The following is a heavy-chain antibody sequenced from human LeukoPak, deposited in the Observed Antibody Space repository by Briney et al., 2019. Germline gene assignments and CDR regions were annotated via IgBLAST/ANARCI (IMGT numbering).Heavy chain of an antibody. V-gene: IGHV4-59*01. CDR1: GGSISSYY. J-gene: IGHJ4*02. Sequence: PSETLSLTCTVSGGSISSYYWSWIRQPPGKGLEWIGYIYYSGSTNYNPSLKSRVTISVDTSKNQFSLKLSSVTAADMAVYYCARGEYDFWSGYDYWGQGTLVTVSS. CDR3: ARGEYDFWSGYDY. CDR2: IYYSGST. D-gene: IGHD3-3*01.